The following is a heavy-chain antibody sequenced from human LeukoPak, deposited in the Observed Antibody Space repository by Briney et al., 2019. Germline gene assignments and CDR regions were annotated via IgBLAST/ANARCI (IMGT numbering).Heavy chain of an antibody. CDR3: ATGPLDY. Sequence: GGSLRLSCAASGLAFQKAWMSWVRQAPGKGLEWVGRIASETDGATKDYAAPVKGRFTISRDESKTTLFLQMNSLKTEDTAIYFCATGPLDYRGQGALVTVSS. CDR2: IASETDGATK. V-gene: IGHV3-15*04. CDR1: GLAFQKAW. J-gene: IGHJ4*02.